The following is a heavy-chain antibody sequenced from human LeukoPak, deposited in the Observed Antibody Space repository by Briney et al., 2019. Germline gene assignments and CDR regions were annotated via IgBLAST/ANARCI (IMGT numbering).Heavy chain of an antibody. CDR1: VFTLSHYY. CDR2: ISSSGDTI. Sequence: GGSLRLSRAASVFTLSHYYMTWIRQPPGKGLEWLSCISSSGDTIYYADAVKGRFTVSRENAENSLYLQMNSLRAEDTAMYYCARQGSEIDYWGQGTMVTVSS. J-gene: IGHJ4*02. CDR3: ARQGSEIDY. V-gene: IGHV3-11*01.